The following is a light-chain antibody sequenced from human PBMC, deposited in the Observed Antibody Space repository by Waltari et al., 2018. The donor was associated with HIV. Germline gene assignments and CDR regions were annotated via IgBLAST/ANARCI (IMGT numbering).Light chain of an antibody. J-gene: IGKJ2*01. V-gene: IGKV1-9*01. CDR3: QQLHNYPRT. CDR1: QDIRNA. CDR2: VAS. Sequence: DISLTQSPSFLAASLADTVTITRSASQDIRNALAWYQQKPGKAPNVLIYVASTLQSGVPSRFSGSGSGTDFALTITGLQPEDLATYYCQQLHNYPRTFGQGTKVEIK.